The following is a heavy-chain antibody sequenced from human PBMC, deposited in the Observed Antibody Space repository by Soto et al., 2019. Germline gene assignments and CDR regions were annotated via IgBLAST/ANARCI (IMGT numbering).Heavy chain of an antibody. V-gene: IGHV3-53*01. D-gene: IGHD1-1*01. Sequence: DVQLVESGGGLIQPGESLRLSCAAFGFTISGKKYVAWVRQAPGKGLEWVSALYDLDGSFYAASVKGRFTTSSDSSKTTVYHQKNDLRPEDTAVYYCATWHERAHAYDVWGQGTTVTVSS. J-gene: IGHJ3*01. CDR1: GFTISGKKY. CDR3: ATWHERAHAYDV. CDR2: LYDLDGS.